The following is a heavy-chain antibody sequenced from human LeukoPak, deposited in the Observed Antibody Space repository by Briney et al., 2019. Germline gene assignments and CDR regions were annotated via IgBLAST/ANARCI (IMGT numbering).Heavy chain of an antibody. CDR1: GFTFISYA. V-gene: IGHV3-23*01. D-gene: IGHD6-19*01. Sequence: PGGSLRLSCAASGFTFISYAMSWVRQAPGKGLEWMSVITGTGGSTYYADSVKGRFTISRDNSKNTLYLQMNSLRAEDTVVYYCAKDGYSSGLDYWGQGALVTVSS. J-gene: IGHJ4*02. CDR3: AKDGYSSGLDY. CDR2: ITGTGGST.